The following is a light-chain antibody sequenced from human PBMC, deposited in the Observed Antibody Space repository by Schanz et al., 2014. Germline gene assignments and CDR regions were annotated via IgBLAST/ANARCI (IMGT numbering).Light chain of an antibody. CDR3: QQYGSSPLT. V-gene: IGKV3-20*01. CDR2: GAS. Sequence: RVMTQSPATLSVSPGETATLSCWASHGIRVNLAWYQQRPGQAPRLLIYGASSRATGIPDRFSGSGSGTDFTLTISRLEPEDSAVYYCQQYGSSPLTFGRGTRLEIK. J-gene: IGKJ5*01. CDR1: HGIRVN.